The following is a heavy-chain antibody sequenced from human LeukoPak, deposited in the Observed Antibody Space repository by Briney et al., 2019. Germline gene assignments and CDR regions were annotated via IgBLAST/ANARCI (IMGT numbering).Heavy chain of an antibody. Sequence: PSETLSLTCTVSGGSISSYYWSWIRQPPGKGLEWIGEINHSGSANYNPSLKSRVTMSIDTSKNHFSLKLISVTAADTAVYYCREERRRTSGSYGMYDYYGMDVWGQGTTVTVSS. J-gene: IGHJ6*02. CDR3: REERRRTSGSYGMYDYYGMDV. CDR2: INHSGSA. V-gene: IGHV4-34*01. CDR1: GGSISSYY. D-gene: IGHD1-26*01.